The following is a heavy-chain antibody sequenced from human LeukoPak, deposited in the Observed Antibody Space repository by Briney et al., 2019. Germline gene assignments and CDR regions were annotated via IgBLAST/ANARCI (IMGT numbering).Heavy chain of an antibody. J-gene: IGHJ2*01. Sequence: ASVKVSCKASGYTFTGYYMHWVRQAPGQGLEWMGWINPNSGGTNYAQKFQGRVTMTRDTSISTAYMELSRLRSDDTAVYYCARGLNAVGALLWFGEYWYFDLWGRGTLVTVSS. CDR1: GYTFTGYY. V-gene: IGHV1-2*02. CDR2: INPNSGGT. D-gene: IGHD3-10*01. CDR3: ARGLNAVGALLWFGEYWYFDL.